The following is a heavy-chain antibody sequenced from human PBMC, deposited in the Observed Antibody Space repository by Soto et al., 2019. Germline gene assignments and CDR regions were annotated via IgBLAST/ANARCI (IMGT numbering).Heavy chain of an antibody. Sequence: QVQLVQSGAEVKKPGSSVKVSCKASGGTFSSYAISWVRQAPGQGLEWMGGIIPIFGTADYAQKFQGRVTXPXGXFXXTAYMELSSLRSEDTAVYYCARHLGGNHYYYGMDVWDQGTTVTVSS. CDR3: ARHLGGNHYYYGMDV. CDR2: IIPIFGTA. D-gene: IGHD3-16*01. CDR1: GGTFSSYA. V-gene: IGHV1-69*05. J-gene: IGHJ6*02.